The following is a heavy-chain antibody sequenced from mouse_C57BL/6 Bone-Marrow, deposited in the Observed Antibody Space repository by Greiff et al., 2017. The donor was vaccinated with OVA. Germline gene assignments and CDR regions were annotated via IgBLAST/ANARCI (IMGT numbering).Heavy chain of an antibody. CDR3: ARVGYLTPFAY. CDR1: EYEFPSHD. Sequence: EVKVVESGGGLVQPGESLKLSCESNEYEFPSHDMSWVRKTPEKRLELVAAINSDGGSTYYPDTMERRFIISRDNTKKTLYLQMSSLRSEDTAVYYCARVGYLTPFAYWGQGTLVTVSA. D-gene: IGHD2-2*01. J-gene: IGHJ3*01. V-gene: IGHV5-2*01. CDR2: INSDGGST.